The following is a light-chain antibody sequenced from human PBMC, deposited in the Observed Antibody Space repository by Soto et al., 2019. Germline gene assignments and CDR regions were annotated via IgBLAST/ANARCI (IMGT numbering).Light chain of an antibody. CDR3: QQADSFPLT. J-gene: IGKJ4*01. Sequence: DIQMTQSPSSVSASIGDTVTITGRASQDISTLLAWYQQKPGKAPKLLIYGASTLESGVPSRFSGRGSGTDFTLTISRLQPEDFATYFCQQADSFPLTFGGGTKVETK. CDR1: QDISTL. CDR2: GAS. V-gene: IGKV1D-12*01.